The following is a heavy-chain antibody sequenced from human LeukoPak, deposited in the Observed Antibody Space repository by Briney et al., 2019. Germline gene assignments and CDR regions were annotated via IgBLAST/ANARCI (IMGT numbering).Heavy chain of an antibody. CDR1: GFTFDDYG. CDR2: INWNGGST. V-gene: IGHV3-20*03. D-gene: IGHD3-3*01. J-gene: IGHJ4*02. CDR3: ARAAQYYDFWSGSDY. Sequence: PGGSLRLSYAASGFTFDDYGMSWVRQAPGKGLEWVSGINWNGGSTGYADSVKGRFTISRDNAKNSLYLQMNSLRAEDTALYYCARAAQYYDFWSGSDYWGQGTLVTVSS.